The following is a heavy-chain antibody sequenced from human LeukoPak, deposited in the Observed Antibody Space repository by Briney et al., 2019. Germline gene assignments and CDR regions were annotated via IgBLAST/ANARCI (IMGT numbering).Heavy chain of an antibody. D-gene: IGHD3-22*01. CDR3: ARDDAPYYYDSSGYSFDY. J-gene: IGHJ4*02. CDR1: GGSISSSIYY. CDR2: IYYSGST. V-gene: IGHV4-39*07. Sequence: SETLSLTCTVSGGSISSSIYYWGWIRQPPGKGLEWIGSIYYSGSTYYNPSLKSRVTISVDTSKNQFSLKPSSVTAADTAVYYCARDDAPYYYDSSGYSFDYWGQGTLVTVSS.